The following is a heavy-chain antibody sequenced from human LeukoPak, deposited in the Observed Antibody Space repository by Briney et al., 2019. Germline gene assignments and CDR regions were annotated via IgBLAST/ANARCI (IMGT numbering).Heavy chain of an antibody. Sequence: ASVKVSCKAAGYTFIGYYIHWVRQAPGQGLEWMGWINPDSGGTNYAQKFQGRVTVTRDTSISTAYMELSRLRSDDTAVYYCARDLGGVAVAAHFDYWGHGTLVTVSS. CDR1: GYTFIGYY. V-gene: IGHV1-2*02. J-gene: IGHJ4*01. CDR3: ARDLGGVAVAAHFDY. CDR2: INPDSGGT. D-gene: IGHD6-19*01.